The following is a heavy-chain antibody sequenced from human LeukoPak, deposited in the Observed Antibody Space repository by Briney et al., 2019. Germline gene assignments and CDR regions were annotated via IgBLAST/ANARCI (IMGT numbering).Heavy chain of an antibody. Sequence: SQTLSLTCTVSGGSISSGGYYWSWSRQPPGKGLEWIGYIYHSGSTYYNPSLKSRVTISVDRSKNQFSLKLSSVTAADTAVYYCARDLLEAFDIWGQGTMVTVSS. CDR1: GGSISSGGYY. D-gene: IGHD1-1*01. CDR3: ARDLLEAFDI. CDR2: IYHSGST. V-gene: IGHV4-30-2*01. J-gene: IGHJ3*02.